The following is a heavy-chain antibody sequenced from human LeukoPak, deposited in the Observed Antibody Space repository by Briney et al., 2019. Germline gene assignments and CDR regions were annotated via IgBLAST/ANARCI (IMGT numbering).Heavy chain of an antibody. CDR1: GFTFSDYS. V-gene: IGHV3-7*03. Sequence: PGGSLRLSCAASGFTFSDYSMNWVRQAPGKGLEWVANIKQDGSEISYVDSVRGRFTVSRDNAKNFLYLQMNSLRPDDTALHYCATAADYYYYYVDVWGKGTMVTVSS. CDR3: ATAADYYYYYVDV. CDR2: IKQDGSEI. J-gene: IGHJ6*03. D-gene: IGHD6-25*01.